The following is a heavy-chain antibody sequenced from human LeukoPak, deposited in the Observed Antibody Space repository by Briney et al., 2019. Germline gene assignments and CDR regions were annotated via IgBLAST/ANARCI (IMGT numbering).Heavy chain of an antibody. D-gene: IGHD3-10*01. CDR1: GYTFTSYA. CDR2: INTNTGNP. V-gene: IGHV7-4-1*02. J-gene: IGHJ4*02. CDR3: ARGKGEKAYYYGSGSSSHPNYFDY. Sequence: ASVKVSCKASGYTFTSYAMNWVRQASGQGLEWMGWINTNTGNPTYAQGFTGRFVFSLDTSVSTAYLQISSLKAEDTAVYYCARGKGEKAYYYGSGSSSHPNYFDYWGQGTLVTVSS.